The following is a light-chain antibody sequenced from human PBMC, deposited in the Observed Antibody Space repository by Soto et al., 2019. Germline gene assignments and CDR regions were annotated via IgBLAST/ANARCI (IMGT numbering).Light chain of an antibody. V-gene: IGLV2-23*02. CDR2: EVS. J-gene: IGLJ1*01. CDR3: CSYAGSSYV. Sequence: QSALAQPASLSGSPGQSITISCTGTSSDVGSYNLVSWYQQHPGKAPKLMIYEVSKRPSGVSNRFSGSKSGNTASLTISGLQAEDEADYYCCSYAGSSYVFGTGTKVTVL. CDR1: SSDVGSYNL.